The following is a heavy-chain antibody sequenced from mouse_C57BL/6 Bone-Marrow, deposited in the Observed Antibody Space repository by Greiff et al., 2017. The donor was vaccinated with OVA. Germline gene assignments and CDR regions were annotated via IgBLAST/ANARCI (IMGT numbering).Heavy chain of an antibody. D-gene: IGHD2-1*01. J-gene: IGHJ2*01. CDR3: ARRAIYYGVFDY. Sequence: VQLQQSGPELVKPGASVKLSCKASGYSFTGYYMNWVKQSPEKSLEWIGEINPRTGGTTYNQKFKAKATLTVDKSSSTAYMQLKSLTSEDSAVYYCARRAIYYGVFDYWGQGTTLTVSS. V-gene: IGHV1-42*01. CDR2: INPRTGGT. CDR1: GYSFTGYY.